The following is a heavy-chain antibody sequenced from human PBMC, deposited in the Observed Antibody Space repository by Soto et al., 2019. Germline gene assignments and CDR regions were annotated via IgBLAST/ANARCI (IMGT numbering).Heavy chain of an antibody. V-gene: IGHV4-34*01. Sequence: SETLSLTCAVYGGSFSGYYWSWIRQPPGKGLEWIGEINHSGSTNYNPSLKSRVTISVDTSKNQFSLKLSSVTAADTAVYYCARGGIVVVPAAMDYWGQGTLVTVSS. CDR1: GGSFSGYY. CDR3: ARGGIVVVPAAMDY. CDR2: INHSGST. D-gene: IGHD2-2*01. J-gene: IGHJ4*02.